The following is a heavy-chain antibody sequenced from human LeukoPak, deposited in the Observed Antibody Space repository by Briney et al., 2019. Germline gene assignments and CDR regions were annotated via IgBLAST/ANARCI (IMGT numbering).Heavy chain of an antibody. J-gene: IGHJ5*02. CDR3: ARDGNGNWFDP. V-gene: IGHV4-34*01. D-gene: IGHD1-1*01. Sequence: PSETLSLTCAVYGGSFSGYYWSWIRQPPGKGLEWIGEINHSGSTNYNPSLKSRVTISVDTSKNQFSLKLSSVTAADTAVYYCARDGNGNWFDPWGQGTLVTVSS. CDR1: GGSFSGYY. CDR2: INHSGST.